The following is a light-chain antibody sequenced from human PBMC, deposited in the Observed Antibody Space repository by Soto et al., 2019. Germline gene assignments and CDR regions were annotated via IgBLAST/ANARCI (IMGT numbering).Light chain of an antibody. V-gene: IGLV4-69*01. Sequence: QLVLTQSPSASASLGASVNLTCTLSSGHSSYAIAWHQQQPEKGPRYLLKLNSDGSHSKGDGIPDRFSGSSSGAERYLTISSLQSEDEADYYCQTWGTGIRWVFGGGTKLTVL. CDR3: QTWGTGIRWV. CDR1: SGHSSYA. CDR2: LNSDGSH. J-gene: IGLJ3*02.